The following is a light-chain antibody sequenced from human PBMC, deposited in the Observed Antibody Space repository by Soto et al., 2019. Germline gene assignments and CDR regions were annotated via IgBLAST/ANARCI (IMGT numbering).Light chain of an antibody. CDR2: GAS. CDR3: HQYGTSPWT. Sequence: VLTQSQGTLSLTPGESVTLSCRASQTFGRTYAAWYQQKPGQSPRLLIYGASSRATGIPDRFSGSGAGTDFTLTVSRLEPEDFAVYYCHQYGTSPWTFGQGTKVDIK. CDR1: QTFGRTY. J-gene: IGKJ1*01. V-gene: IGKV3-20*01.